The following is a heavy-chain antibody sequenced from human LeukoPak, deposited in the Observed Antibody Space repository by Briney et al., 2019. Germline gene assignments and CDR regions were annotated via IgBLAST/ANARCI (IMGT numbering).Heavy chain of an antibody. CDR3: ARLAASVGSGWYQVDH. J-gene: IGHJ4*02. V-gene: IGHV4-39*01. D-gene: IGHD6-19*01. CDR1: GGSISSSSYY. CDR2: IYYSGST. Sequence: SETLSLTCTVSGGSISSSSYYWGWIRQPPGKGLEWIGSIYYSGSTYYNPSLKSRVTISVDTSKNQFSLKLSSVTAADTAVYYCARLAASVGSGWYQVDHWGQGTLVSVSS.